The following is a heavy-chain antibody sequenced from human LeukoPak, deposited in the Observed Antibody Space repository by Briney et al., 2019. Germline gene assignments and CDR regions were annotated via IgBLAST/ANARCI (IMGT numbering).Heavy chain of an antibody. J-gene: IGHJ4*02. Sequence: GRSLRLSCAASGFTFNNYAMYWVRQVPGKGLEWVSGINWNSGSTVYADSVKGRFTISRDNAKNSLYLQMNSLRAENTAVYYCARDYDSSSYTDYWGQGTLVTVSS. D-gene: IGHD3-22*01. CDR1: GFTFNNYA. CDR2: INWNSGST. CDR3: ARDYDSSSYTDY. V-gene: IGHV3-9*01.